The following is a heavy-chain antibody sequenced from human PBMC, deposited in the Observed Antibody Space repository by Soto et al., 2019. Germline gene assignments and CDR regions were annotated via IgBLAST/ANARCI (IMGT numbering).Heavy chain of an antibody. V-gene: IGHV1-46*04. Sequence: QVQLVQSGAEVKKPGASVKVSCKASGYTFTNYYIHWVRQAPGQGLEWMGVISPSGGSTSYAKKLPGRITMTSDTSTSTVDREVSSLSFEDTAVYYCAPALTMYRRFGYWGQGTLVTVSS. CDR1: GYTFTNYY. J-gene: IGHJ4*02. CDR2: ISPSGGST. D-gene: IGHD1-26*01. CDR3: APALTMYRRFGY.